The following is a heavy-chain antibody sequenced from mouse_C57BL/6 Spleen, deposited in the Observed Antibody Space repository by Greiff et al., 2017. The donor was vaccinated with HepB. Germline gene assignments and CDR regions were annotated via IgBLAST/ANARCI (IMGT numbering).Heavy chain of an antibody. J-gene: IGHJ4*01. CDR3: TRSFYYAMDY. V-gene: IGHV14-4*01. Sequence: VQLKQSGAELVRPGASVKLSCTASGFNIKDDYMHWVKQRPEQGLEWIGWIDPENGDTEYASKFQGKATITADTSSNTAYLQLSSLTSEDTAVYYCTRSFYYAMDYWGQGTSVTVSS. CDR1: GFNIKDDY. CDR2: IDPENGDT.